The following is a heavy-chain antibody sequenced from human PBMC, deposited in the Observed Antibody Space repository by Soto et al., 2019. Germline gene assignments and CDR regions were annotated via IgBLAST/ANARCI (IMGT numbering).Heavy chain of an antibody. CDR1: GYTFTSYG. CDR3: ARDGEGLRFLEWLSSTRYYGMDV. Sequence: ASVKVSCKASGYTFTSYGISWLRQSPGQGLEWMGWISAYNGNTNYAQKLQGRVTMTTDTSTSTAYMELRSLRSDDTAVYYCARDGEGLRFLEWLSSTRYYGMDVWGQGTTVTVSS. D-gene: IGHD3-3*01. J-gene: IGHJ6*02. V-gene: IGHV1-18*04. CDR2: ISAYNGNT.